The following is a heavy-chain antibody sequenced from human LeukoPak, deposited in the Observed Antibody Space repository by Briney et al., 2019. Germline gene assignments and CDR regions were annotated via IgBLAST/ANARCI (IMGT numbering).Heavy chain of an antibody. CDR1: GASVTMGSYY. J-gene: IGHJ6*02. CDR3: ARVAARYVGMDV. Sequence: SETLCLTCSVSGASVTMGSYYWAWIRQPPGKGLEWIGTFHFSGSTYYNPSLKSRVTISVDTSKNSVSLMLRSVTAADTAVYFCARVAARYVGMDVWGQGTTVTVSS. D-gene: IGHD6-6*01. V-gene: IGHV4-39*01. CDR2: FHFSGST.